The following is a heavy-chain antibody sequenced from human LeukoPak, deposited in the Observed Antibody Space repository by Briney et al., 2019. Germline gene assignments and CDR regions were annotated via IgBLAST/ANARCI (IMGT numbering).Heavy chain of an antibody. CDR2: IWYDGSNK. Sequence: PGRSLRLSCAASGFTFSSYGMHGVRQAPGKALEWVAVIWYDGSNKYYADSVKGRFTISRDNSKNTLYLQMNSLRAEDTAVYYCARAGPIAVAGYAIDYWGQGTLVTVSS. CDR1: GFTFSSYG. D-gene: IGHD6-19*01. V-gene: IGHV3-33*01. J-gene: IGHJ4*02. CDR3: ARAGPIAVAGYAIDY.